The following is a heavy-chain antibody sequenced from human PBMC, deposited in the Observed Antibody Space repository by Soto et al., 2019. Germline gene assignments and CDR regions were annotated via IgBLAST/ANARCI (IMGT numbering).Heavy chain of an antibody. D-gene: IGHD3-3*01. V-gene: IGHV4-59*01. CDR2: IYYSGRT. Sequence: QVQLQESGPGLVKPSETLSLTCTVSGGSISSYYWSWIRQPPGKGLEWIGYIYYSGRTNYNPSLKSRVTISVDTSKNQFSLKLSSVTAADTAVYYCARGFYDFLSGYFDAFDIWGQGTMVTVSS. CDR1: GGSISSYY. CDR3: ARGFYDFLSGYFDAFDI. J-gene: IGHJ3*02.